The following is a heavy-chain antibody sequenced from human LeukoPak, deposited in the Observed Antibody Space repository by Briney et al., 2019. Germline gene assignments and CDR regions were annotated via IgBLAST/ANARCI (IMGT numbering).Heavy chain of an antibody. J-gene: IGHJ4*02. D-gene: IGHD3-10*01. CDR3: ATDGADPDY. CDR2: ISSSSSYI. V-gene: IGHV3-21*01. CDR1: GFTFSSYA. Sequence: GGSLRLSCAVSGFTFSSYAMHWVRQAPGKGLEWVSSISSSSSYIYYADSVKGRFTISRENAKSSLYLQMNSLRAEDTAVYYCATDGADPDYWGQGTLVTVSS.